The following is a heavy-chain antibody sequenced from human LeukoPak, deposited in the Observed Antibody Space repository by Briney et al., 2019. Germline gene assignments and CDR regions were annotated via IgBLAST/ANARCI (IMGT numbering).Heavy chain of an antibody. CDR1: GFTVSSNY. CDR2: IYSDGST. Sequence: GGSLRLSCAASGFTVSSNYMSWVRQALEKGLEWVSVIYSDGSTYYANSVKGRFTISRDNSKNTLYLQMNSLRAEDTAVYYCARDIYGANPFDYWGQGTLVTVSS. V-gene: IGHV3-53*01. J-gene: IGHJ4*02. CDR3: ARDIYGANPFDY. D-gene: IGHD4-23*01.